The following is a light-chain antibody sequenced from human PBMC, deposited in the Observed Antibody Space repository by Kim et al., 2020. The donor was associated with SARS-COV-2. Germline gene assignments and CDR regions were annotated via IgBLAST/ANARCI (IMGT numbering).Light chain of an antibody. Sequence: GQRVTISCSGTTSNIGDNTVNWFQQVSGTAPKLLIYTNSQRPSGVPDRFSGSKSGTSASLAISGLQSEDEADYYCAAWDDSLSSWVFGGGTKVTVL. V-gene: IGLV1-44*01. CDR1: TSNIGDNT. CDR3: AAWDDSLSSWV. J-gene: IGLJ3*02. CDR2: TNS.